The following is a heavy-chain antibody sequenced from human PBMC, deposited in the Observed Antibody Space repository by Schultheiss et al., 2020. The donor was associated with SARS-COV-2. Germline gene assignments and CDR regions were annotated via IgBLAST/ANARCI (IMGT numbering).Heavy chain of an antibody. CDR1: GGSISSSSYY. J-gene: IGHJ6*02. Sequence: SETLSLTCTVSGGSISSSSYYWGWIRQPPGKGLEWIGYIYYSGSTYYNPSLKSRVTISVDTSKNQFSLKLSSVTAADTAVYYCARLYSNYAYYYYGMDVWGQGTTVTVSS. V-gene: IGHV4-39*07. CDR2: IYYSGST. CDR3: ARLYSNYAYYYYGMDV. D-gene: IGHD4-11*01.